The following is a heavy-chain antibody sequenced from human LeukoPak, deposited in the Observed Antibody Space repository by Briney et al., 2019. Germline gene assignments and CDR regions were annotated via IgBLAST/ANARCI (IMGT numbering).Heavy chain of an antibody. CDR1: GYSISSGYY. V-gene: IGHV4-38-2*01. Sequence: PTETLSLTCAVSGYSISSGYYWGWIRQPPGNGLEWIGSIYHSGSTYYNPSLKSRVTISVDTSKNQFSLKLSSVTAADTAVYYCARHRDGYQFDYWGQGTLVTVSS. CDR3: ARHRDGYQFDY. D-gene: IGHD6-13*01. CDR2: IYHSGST. J-gene: IGHJ4*02.